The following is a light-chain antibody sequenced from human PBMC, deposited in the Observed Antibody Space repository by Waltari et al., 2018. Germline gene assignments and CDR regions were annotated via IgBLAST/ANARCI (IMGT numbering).Light chain of an antibody. CDR2: ADN. CDR3: QSYDSSLSGPWV. V-gene: IGLV1-40*01. CDR1: SSTLGAGND. J-gene: IGLJ3*02. Sequence: QSVLTQPPSVSGAPGQRVTIPCTGSSSTLGAGNDIHWYQQLPGTAPKLLIYADNNRPSGVPDRFSGSKSGTSASLAITGLQAEDEADYYCQSYDSSLSGPWVFGGGTKLTVL.